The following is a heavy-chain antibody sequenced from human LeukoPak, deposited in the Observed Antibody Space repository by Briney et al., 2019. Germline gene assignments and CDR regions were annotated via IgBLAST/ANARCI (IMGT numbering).Heavy chain of an antibody. Sequence: PGGSLRLSCAASGFTFTIYSMNSVRQAPGKGLEWVSSISSSSSYIYYADSVKGRLTISRDNAKNSLYLQMNSLRAEDTAVYYCARWYDRNWDILTGYYSDAFDIWGQGTMVTVSS. J-gene: IGHJ3*02. CDR3: ARWYDRNWDILTGYYSDAFDI. V-gene: IGHV3-21*01. CDR1: GFTFTIYS. D-gene: IGHD3-9*01. CDR2: ISSSSSYI.